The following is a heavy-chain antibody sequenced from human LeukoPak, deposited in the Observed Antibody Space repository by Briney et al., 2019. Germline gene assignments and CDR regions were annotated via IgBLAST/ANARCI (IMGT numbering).Heavy chain of an antibody. CDR1: GFTFSSYG. CDR2: IRYDGSNK. J-gene: IGHJ4*02. D-gene: IGHD1-26*01. Sequence: PGGSLRLSCAASGFTFSSYGMHWVRQAPGKGLEWVAFIRYDGSNKYYADSVKGRFTISRDNSKNTLYLQMNSLRAEDTAVYYCAKDDYVGSYYYFDYWGQGTLVTVSS. CDR3: AKDDYVGSYYYFDY. V-gene: IGHV3-30*02.